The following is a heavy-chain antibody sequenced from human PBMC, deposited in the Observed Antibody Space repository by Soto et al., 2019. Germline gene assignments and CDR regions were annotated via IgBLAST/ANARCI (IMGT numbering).Heavy chain of an antibody. D-gene: IGHD6-13*01. V-gene: IGHV1-69*01. Sequence: QVQLVQSGAEVRMPGSSVKVSCKASGGTFSTYPINWVRQAPGQGLEWMGGIIPLFGTTNYAQKFKGRVTITADESTSTAYMELSSLRAEDAAVYYCARGATPGSSLYFWFDPWGQGTLVTVSS. CDR2: IIPLFGTT. J-gene: IGHJ5*02. CDR3: ARGATPGSSLYFWFDP. CDR1: GGTFSTYP.